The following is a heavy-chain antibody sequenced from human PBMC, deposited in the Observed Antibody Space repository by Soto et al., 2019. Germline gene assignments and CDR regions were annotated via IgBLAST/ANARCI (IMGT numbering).Heavy chain of an antibody. CDR3: ARGGGFCGADCYKGGIDY. V-gene: IGHV3-30-3*01. D-gene: IGHD2-21*02. CDR2: ISYDGSDK. Sequence: GGSLRLSCAASGFTFSPYTMHWVRQTPGKGLEWVAVISYDGSDKNYADSVRGRFTISRANSKNTLFLQMNSLRAEDTALYYCARGGGFCGADCYKGGIDYWGQGALVTVSS. CDR1: GFTFSPYT. J-gene: IGHJ4*02.